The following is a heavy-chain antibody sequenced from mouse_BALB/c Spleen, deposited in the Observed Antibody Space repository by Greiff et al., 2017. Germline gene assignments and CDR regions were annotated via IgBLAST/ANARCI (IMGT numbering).Heavy chain of an antibody. V-gene: IGHV3-6*02. J-gene: IGHJ4*01. D-gene: IGHD2-4*01. CDR1: GYSITSGYY. CDR2: ISYDGSN. CDR3: ANLMITTTRGYAMDY. Sequence: EVQLQQSGPGLVKPSQSLSLTCSVTGYSITSGYYWNWIRQFPGNKLEWMGYISYDGSNNYNPSLKNRISITRDTSKNQFFLKLNSVTTEDTATYYCANLMITTTRGYAMDYWGQGTSVTVSS.